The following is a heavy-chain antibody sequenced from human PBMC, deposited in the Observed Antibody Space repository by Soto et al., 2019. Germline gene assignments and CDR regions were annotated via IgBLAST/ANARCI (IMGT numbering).Heavy chain of an antibody. Sequence: SETLSLTCTVSGGSISSYYWTWIRQPPGTGLEWIGEINHSGSTNYNPSLKSRVTISVDTSKNQFSLKLTSVTAADTAVYYCARDKITGRFDYRGQGTLVTVSS. V-gene: IGHV4-34*01. CDR1: GGSISSYY. CDR3: ARDKITGRFDY. CDR2: INHSGST. J-gene: IGHJ4*02. D-gene: IGHD2-8*02.